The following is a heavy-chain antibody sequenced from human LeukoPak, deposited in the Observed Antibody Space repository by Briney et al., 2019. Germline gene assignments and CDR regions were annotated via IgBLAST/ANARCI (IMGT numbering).Heavy chain of an antibody. Sequence: GGSLRLSCAASGFTFSSYSMNWVRQAPGKGLEWVSYISSSSSTIYYANSVKGRFTISRDNAKNSLYLQMNSLRAEDTAVYYCARGGSMIVVRGYMDVWGKGTTATVSS. D-gene: IGHD3-22*01. V-gene: IGHV3-48*01. CDR1: GFTFSSYS. J-gene: IGHJ6*03. CDR2: ISSSSSTI. CDR3: ARGGSMIVVRGYMDV.